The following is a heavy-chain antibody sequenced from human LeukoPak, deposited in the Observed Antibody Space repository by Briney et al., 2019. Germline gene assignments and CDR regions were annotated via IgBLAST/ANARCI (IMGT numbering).Heavy chain of an antibody. Sequence: PGGSLRLSCAASGFTFSSYNINWVRQAPGRGLEWVSYITRGGSTIYYADSVKGRFNISRDNATNSLYLQMNSLRAEDTAVDYCAKDVTMIVVVNDAFDIWGQGTMVTVSS. CDR2: ITRGGSTI. CDR1: GFTFSSYN. V-gene: IGHV3-48*01. CDR3: AKDVTMIVVVNDAFDI. J-gene: IGHJ3*02. D-gene: IGHD3-22*01.